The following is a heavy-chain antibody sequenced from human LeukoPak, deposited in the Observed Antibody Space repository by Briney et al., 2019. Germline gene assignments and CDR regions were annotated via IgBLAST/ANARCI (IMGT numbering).Heavy chain of an antibody. CDR1: GYTFTSYY. Sequence: ASVKVSCKASGYTFTSYYMHWVRQAPGQGLEWMGIINPSGGSTSYAQKFQGRVTMTRNTSISTAYMELSSLTSEDTAVYYCARDGSGSYYDRGWFDPWGQGTLVTVSS. D-gene: IGHD3-10*01. CDR3: ARDGSGSYYDRGWFDP. V-gene: IGHV1-46*01. J-gene: IGHJ5*02. CDR2: INPSGGST.